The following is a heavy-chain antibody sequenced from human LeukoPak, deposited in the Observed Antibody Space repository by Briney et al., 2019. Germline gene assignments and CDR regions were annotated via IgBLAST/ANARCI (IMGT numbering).Heavy chain of an antibody. D-gene: IGHD5-12*01. V-gene: IGHV4-39*02. J-gene: IGHJ4*02. CDR3: ARDGYSGYDDVSLFDY. CDR2: IYYSGST. CDR1: GGSISSSSYY. Sequence: PSETLSLTCTVSGGSISSSSYYWGWIRLPPGKGLEWIGSIYYSGSTYYNPSLKSRVTISVDTSKNQFSLKLSSVTAADTAVYYCARDGYSGYDDVSLFDYWGQGTLVTVSS.